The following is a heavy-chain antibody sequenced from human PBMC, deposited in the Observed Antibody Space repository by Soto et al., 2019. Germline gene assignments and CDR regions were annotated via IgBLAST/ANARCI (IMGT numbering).Heavy chain of an antibody. J-gene: IGHJ3*02. CDR2: IYYSGST. D-gene: IGHD2-2*01. CDR3: ARADIVVVPAAMPDAFDI. Sequence: PSETLSLTCTVSGGSISSYYWSWIRQPPGKGLEWIGYIYYSGSTNYNPSLKSRVTISVDTSKNQFSLKLSSVTAADTAVYYCARADIVVVPAAMPDAFDIWGQGTMVTVS. V-gene: IGHV4-59*01. CDR1: GGSISSYY.